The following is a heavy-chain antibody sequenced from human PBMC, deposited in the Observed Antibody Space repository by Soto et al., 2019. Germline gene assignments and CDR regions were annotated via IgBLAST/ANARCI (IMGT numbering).Heavy chain of an antibody. CDR3: ARVMEAVAGFYGMDV. V-gene: IGHV1-8*01. D-gene: IGHD6-19*01. Sequence: ASVKVSCKASGYTFTSYDINWVRQATGQGLEWMGWMNPNSGNTGYAQKFQGRVTMTRNTSISTAYMELSSLRSEDTAVYYCARVMEAVAGFYGMDVWGQGTTVTVSS. J-gene: IGHJ6*02. CDR2: MNPNSGNT. CDR1: GYTFTSYD.